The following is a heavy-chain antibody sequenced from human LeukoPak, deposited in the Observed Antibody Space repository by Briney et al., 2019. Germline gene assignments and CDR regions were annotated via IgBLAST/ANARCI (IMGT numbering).Heavy chain of an antibody. CDR2: INPSGGST. Sequence: GASVKVSCKASGYTFTSYYMHWVRQAPGQGLEWMGIINPSGGSTSYAQKFQGRVTMTRDMSTSTVYMELSSLRSEDTAVYYCARDLGYCSGGSCYRDAFDIWAKGQWSPSLQ. V-gene: IGHV1-46*01. CDR3: ARDLGYCSGGSCYRDAFDI. D-gene: IGHD2-15*01. J-gene: IGHJ3*02. CDR1: GYTFTSYY.